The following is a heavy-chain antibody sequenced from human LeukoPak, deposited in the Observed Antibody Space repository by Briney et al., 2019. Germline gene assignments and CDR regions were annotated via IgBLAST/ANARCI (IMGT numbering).Heavy chain of an antibody. CDR2: IYTSGST. CDR1: VGSISSYY. Sequence: SETLSLTCTVSVGSISSYYWSWIRPPPGKGLEWIGYIYTSGSTNYNPSLKSRVTISVDTSKNQFSLKLSSVTAAVTAVYYCARLSRFGELSYYYMDVWGKGTTVTVSS. J-gene: IGHJ6*03. D-gene: IGHD3-10*01. V-gene: IGHV4-4*09. CDR3: ARLSRFGELSYYYMDV.